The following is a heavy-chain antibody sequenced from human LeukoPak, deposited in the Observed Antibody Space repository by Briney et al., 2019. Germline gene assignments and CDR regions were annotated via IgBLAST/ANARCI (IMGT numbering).Heavy chain of an antibody. CDR2: IYYSGST. CDR3: ARGDYDFWSGSLSGTFYYYMDV. J-gene: IGHJ6*03. D-gene: IGHD3-3*01. CDR1: GGSISSYY. V-gene: IGHV4-59*12. Sequence: SETLSLTCTVSGGSISSYYWSWIRQPPGKGLEWIGYIYYSGSTNYNPSLKSRVTMSVDTSKNQFSLKLSSVTAADTAVYYCARGDYDFWSGSLSGTFYYYMDVWGKGTTVTVSS.